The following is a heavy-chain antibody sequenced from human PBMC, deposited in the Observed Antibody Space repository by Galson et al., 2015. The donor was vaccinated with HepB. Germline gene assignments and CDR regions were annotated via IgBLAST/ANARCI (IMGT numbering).Heavy chain of an antibody. D-gene: IGHD6-19*01. Sequence: SLRLSCAASGFTFDDHAMHWVRQAPGKGLEWVSGIGWNSGSIGYADSVKGRFTISRDNAKNSLYLQMNSLRAEDTALYYCAKATPPYSSGWYVPFDYWGQGTLVTVSS. CDR3: AKATPPYSSGWYVPFDY. V-gene: IGHV3-9*01. CDR2: IGWNSGSI. J-gene: IGHJ4*02. CDR1: GFTFDDHA.